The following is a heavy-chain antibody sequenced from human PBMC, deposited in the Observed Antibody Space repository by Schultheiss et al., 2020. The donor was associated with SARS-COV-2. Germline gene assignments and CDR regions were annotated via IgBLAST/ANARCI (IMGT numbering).Heavy chain of an antibody. CDR2: IYYSGST. D-gene: IGHD3-10*01. V-gene: IGHV4-59*01. CDR1: GGSISSYY. CDR3: AREFNYYGSGSYVGFDY. Sequence: SETLSLTCTVSGGSISSYYWSWIRQPPGKGLEWIGYIYYSGSTNYNPPLKNRVTISVDTSKNQFSLKLSSVTAADTAVYYCAREFNYYGSGSYVGFDYWGQGTLVTVAS. J-gene: IGHJ4*02.